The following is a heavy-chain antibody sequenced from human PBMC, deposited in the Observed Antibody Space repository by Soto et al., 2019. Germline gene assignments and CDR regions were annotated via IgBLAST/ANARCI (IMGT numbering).Heavy chain of an antibody. CDR1: GDSISSYY. Sequence: SETLSLTCTVSGDSISSYYLNWIKQPPGKGLEWIGYIYYSGSTNYNASLKSRVTISADTTKNQFYLKLRYVTGPETAVYYCARVVAAAENYPFWDYYYYMDVWGKGTPVTVSS. CDR3: ARVVAAAENYPFWDYYYYMDV. J-gene: IGHJ6*03. V-gene: IGHV4-59*01. D-gene: IGHD6-13*01. CDR2: IYYSGST.